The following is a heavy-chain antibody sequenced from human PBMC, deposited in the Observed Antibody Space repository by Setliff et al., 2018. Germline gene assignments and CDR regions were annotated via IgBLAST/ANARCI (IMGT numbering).Heavy chain of an antibody. CDR1: GYTFTSYP. V-gene: IGHV7-4-1*02. Sequence: ASVKVSCKSSGYTFTSYPINWMRQAPGQGLEWMGWINTKTGKPTYAQAFTGRIVFSLDTSVSTAYLQISSLKADDPAVYYCARDTGVRGHEISGYYGGGFAYWGQGTPVTVSS. D-gene: IGHD3-22*01. CDR2: INTKTGKP. J-gene: IGHJ4*02. CDR3: ARDTGVRGHEISGYYGGGFAY.